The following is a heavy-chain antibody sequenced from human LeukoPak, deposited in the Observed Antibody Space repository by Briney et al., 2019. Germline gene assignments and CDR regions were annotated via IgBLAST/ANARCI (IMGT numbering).Heavy chain of an antibody. J-gene: IGHJ6*02. CDR3: ARPQVWYGVKGGMDV. D-gene: IGHD6-13*01. CDR1: GYTFSGFY. V-gene: IGHV1-2*02. Sequence: ASVTVSFKASGYTFSGFYMHWVRQAPGQGLEWMGWINPNSGATNYAQKFQGRVTMTGDPSINTVYVELSRLRSDDTAVYYCARPQVWYGVKGGMDVWGQGTTVTVSS. CDR2: INPNSGAT.